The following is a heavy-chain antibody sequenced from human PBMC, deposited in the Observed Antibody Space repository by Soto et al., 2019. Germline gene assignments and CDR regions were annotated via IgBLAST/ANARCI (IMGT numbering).Heavy chain of an antibody. Sequence: PSETLSLTCAVYGGSFTGNYRSWTRQPPGKGLEWIGEVNDSGSTNFNPSLKSRVTISVDTSKKQFTLKLTSVTAADTAVYYCATDSATSYFGMDVWGHGTTVTVSS. CDR3: ATDSATSYFGMDV. CDR1: GGSFTGNY. D-gene: IGHD1-26*01. CDR2: VNDSGST. J-gene: IGHJ6*02. V-gene: IGHV4-34*01.